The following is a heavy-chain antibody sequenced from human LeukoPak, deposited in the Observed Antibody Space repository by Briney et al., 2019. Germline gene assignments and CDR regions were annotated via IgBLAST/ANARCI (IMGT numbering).Heavy chain of an antibody. V-gene: IGHV1-2*02. CDR2: INPNSGGT. CDR1: GYTFTGYY. J-gene: IGHJ4*02. CDR3: ARSSRGNIAAAFNFDY. Sequence: ASVKVSCKASGYTFTGYYMHWVRQAPGQGLGWMGWINPNSGGTNCAQKFQGRVTMTRDTSISTAYMELSRLRSDDTAVYYCARSSRGNIAAAFNFDYWGQGTLVTVSS. D-gene: IGHD6-13*01.